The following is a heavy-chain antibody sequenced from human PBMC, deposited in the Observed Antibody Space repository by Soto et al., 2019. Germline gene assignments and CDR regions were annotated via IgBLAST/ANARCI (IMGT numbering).Heavy chain of an antibody. CDR1: GGSFSSFG. CDR2: IIPVFGRP. Sequence: ASVKVSCKASGGSFSSFGISWVRQAPGQGLEWMGGIIPVFGRPNYAQRFRGRLTITADESTNTVYLELIDLRSEDTAVYYCAREGSGYNLWGQGTQVTVSS. D-gene: IGHD5-12*01. V-gene: IGHV1-69*13. J-gene: IGHJ1*01. CDR3: AREGSGYNL.